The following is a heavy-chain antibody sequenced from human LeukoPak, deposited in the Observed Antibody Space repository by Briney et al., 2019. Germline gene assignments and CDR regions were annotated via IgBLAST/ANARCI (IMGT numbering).Heavy chain of an antibody. Sequence: ASVKVSCKASGGTFSSYAISWVRQAPGQGLEWMGGIIPIFGTANYAQKFQGRVTITADESTSTAYMELSSLRSEDTAVYYCARAPRGLAIAAAYHYYYMDVWGKGTTVTVSS. CDR3: ARAPRGLAIAAAYHYYYMDV. D-gene: IGHD6-13*01. CDR1: GGTFSSYA. CDR2: IIPIFGTA. V-gene: IGHV1-69*13. J-gene: IGHJ6*03.